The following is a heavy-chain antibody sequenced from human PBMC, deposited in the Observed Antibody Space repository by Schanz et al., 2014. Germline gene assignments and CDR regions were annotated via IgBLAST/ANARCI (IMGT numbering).Heavy chain of an antibody. V-gene: IGHV3-64*01. CDR1: GFTFSTST. D-gene: IGHD1-26*01. CDR2: ISSKGDMT. Sequence: EVQLVESGGGLVQPGGSLRLSCAASGFTFSTSTMHWVRQAPGKGLEYVSSISSKGDMTFYGNSVKGRFTISRDNSKNTLYLQLGSLSAEDTGLYFCARGGSGSHYRLDYWGQGTLVTVSS. J-gene: IGHJ4*02. CDR3: ARGGSGSHYRLDY.